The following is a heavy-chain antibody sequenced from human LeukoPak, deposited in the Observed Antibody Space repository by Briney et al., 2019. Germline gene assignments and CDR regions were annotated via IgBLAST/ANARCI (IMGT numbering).Heavy chain of an antibody. J-gene: IGHJ2*01. D-gene: IGHD2-15*01. CDR3: AREQVVVVAAKGYFDL. V-gene: IGHV4-31*03. CDR1: GGFISSGGYY. CDR2: IYYSGST. Sequence: PSQTLSLTCTVSGGFISSGGYYWSWIRQHPGKGLEWMGYIYYSGSTYYNPSLKSRVTISVDTSKNQFSLKLSSVTAADTAVYYCAREQVVVVAAKGYFDLWGRGTLVTVSS.